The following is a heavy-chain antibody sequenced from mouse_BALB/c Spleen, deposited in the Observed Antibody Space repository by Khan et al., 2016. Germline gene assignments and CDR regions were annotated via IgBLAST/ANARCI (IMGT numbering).Heavy chain of an antibody. D-gene: IGHD1-1*01. CDR3: ARTDLRGYFDY. CDR1: GYTFSSYW. CDR2: ILPGSGST. Sequence: QVQLKQSGAELMKPGASVKISCKATGYTFSSYWIEWVKQRPGHGLEWIGEILPGSGSTNYNEKFRGKATFTADTSSNTAYMQLSSLTSEDSAVHYCARTDLRGYFDYWGQGTTLTVSS. J-gene: IGHJ2*01. V-gene: IGHV1-9*01.